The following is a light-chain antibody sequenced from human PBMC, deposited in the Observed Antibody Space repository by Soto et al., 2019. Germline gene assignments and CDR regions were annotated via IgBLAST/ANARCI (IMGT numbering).Light chain of an antibody. CDR2: GAS. CDR3: QQYNNWPPVT. CDR1: QSVSSN. V-gene: IGKV3-15*01. J-gene: IGKJ5*01. Sequence: ETVMTQSPAALSVSPGERATLSCRASQSVSSNVAWYQQTPGQAPRLLIYGASTSAAGTPDRFSGSGSGTEFTLTISSLQSEDFAVYSCQQYNNWPPVTFGQGTRLDIK.